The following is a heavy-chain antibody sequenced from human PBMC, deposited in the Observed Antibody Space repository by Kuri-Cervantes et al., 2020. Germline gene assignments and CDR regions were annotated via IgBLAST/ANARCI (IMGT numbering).Heavy chain of an antibody. Sequence: GESLKISCKGSGYRFTHYWIGWVRQMPGKGLEWMGIIYPGDSDTRNSPSFQGQVTISADKSISTAYLQWSSLKASDTAMYYCARPHSGGLVVVAATPPYAFDIWGQGTMVTVSS. CDR1: GYRFTHYW. J-gene: IGHJ3*02. D-gene: IGHD2-15*01. CDR3: ARPHSGGLVVVAATPPYAFDI. CDR2: IYPGDSDT. V-gene: IGHV5-51*01.